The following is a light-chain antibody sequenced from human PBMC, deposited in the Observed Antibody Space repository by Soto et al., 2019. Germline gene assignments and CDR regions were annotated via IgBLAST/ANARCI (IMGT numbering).Light chain of an antibody. Sequence: QSALTQPASVSGSPGQSIAISCPGTSSDVGGYNYVSWYQQHPGKAPTLIIFDVTNRPSGVSDRFSGSKSGSTASLTISGLQADDEADYYCTSFAGSGTYVFGTGTKVTVL. CDR3: TSFAGSGTYV. V-gene: IGLV2-14*01. J-gene: IGLJ1*01. CDR1: SSDVGGYNY. CDR2: DVT.